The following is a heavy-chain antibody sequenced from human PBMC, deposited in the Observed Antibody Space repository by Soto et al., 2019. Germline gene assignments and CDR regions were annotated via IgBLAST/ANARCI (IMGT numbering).Heavy chain of an antibody. CDR3: ARDVGTMVRGVKRHWFDP. Sequence: SETLSLTCAVSGGSISSSNWWSWVRQPPGKGLEWIGEIYHSGSTNYNPSLKSRVTISVDKSKNQFSLKLSSVTAADTAVYYCARDVGTMVRGVKRHWFDPWGQGTLVTVSS. J-gene: IGHJ5*02. D-gene: IGHD3-10*01. CDR1: GGSISSSNW. V-gene: IGHV4-4*02. CDR2: IYHSGST.